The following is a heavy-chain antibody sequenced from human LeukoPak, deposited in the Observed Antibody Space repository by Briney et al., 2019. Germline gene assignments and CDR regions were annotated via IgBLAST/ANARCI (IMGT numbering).Heavy chain of an antibody. D-gene: IGHD3-16*01. CDR1: GFTFGDYA. Sequence: GGSLRLSCTASGFTFGDYAMSWVRQAPGKGLEWVGFIRSKAYGGTTEYAASVKGRFTISRDDSKSIAYLQMNSLKTEDTAVYYCTRETIWGDYYFDYWGQGTLVTVSS. J-gene: IGHJ4*02. CDR3: TRETIWGDYYFDY. V-gene: IGHV3-49*04. CDR2: IRSKAYGGTT.